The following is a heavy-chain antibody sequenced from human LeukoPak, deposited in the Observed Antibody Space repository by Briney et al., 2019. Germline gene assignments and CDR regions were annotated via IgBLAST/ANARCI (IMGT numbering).Heavy chain of an antibody. D-gene: IGHD6-13*01. CDR3: ARDSSYSSSWYGPFDY. Sequence: SETLSLTCTASGGSISSYYWSWIRQPPGKGLEWIGYIYYSGSTNYNPSLKSRVTISVDTSKNQFPLKLSSVTAADTAVYYCARDSSYSSSWYGPFDYWGQGTLVTVSS. V-gene: IGHV4-59*01. CDR1: GGSISSYY. J-gene: IGHJ4*02. CDR2: IYYSGST.